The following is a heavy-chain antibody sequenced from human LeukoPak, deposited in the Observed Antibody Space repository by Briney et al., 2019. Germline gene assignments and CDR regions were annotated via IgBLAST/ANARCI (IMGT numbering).Heavy chain of an antibody. D-gene: IGHD3-22*01. CDR2: IMYGGTT. CDR1: GGSISSGGYY. V-gene: IGHV4-39*01. Sequence: SETLSLTCTVSGGSISSGGYYWGWIRHSPGKGLEWIVSIMYGGTTYYNPSLKSRITASLELSNNQFSLRLTSVTAADTAVYYCARHDYDSSGYRRDYFFDYWGQGSLVTVSS. CDR3: ARHDYDSSGYRRDYFFDY. J-gene: IGHJ4*02.